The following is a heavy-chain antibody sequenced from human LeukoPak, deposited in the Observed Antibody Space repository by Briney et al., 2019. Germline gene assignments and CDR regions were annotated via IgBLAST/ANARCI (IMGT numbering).Heavy chain of an antibody. Sequence: SQTLSLTCAVYGGSFSGYYWSWIRQPPGKGLEWIGEINHSGGTNYNPSLKSRVTISVDTSKNQFSLKLSSVTAADTAVYYCARGRSSSWSRFAFDYWGQGTLVTVSS. J-gene: IGHJ4*02. CDR2: INHSGGT. V-gene: IGHV4-34*01. D-gene: IGHD6-13*01. CDR1: GGSFSGYY. CDR3: ARGRSSSWSRFAFDY.